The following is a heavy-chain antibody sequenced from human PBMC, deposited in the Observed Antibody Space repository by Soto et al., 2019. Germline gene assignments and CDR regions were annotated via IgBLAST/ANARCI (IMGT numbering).Heavy chain of an antibody. J-gene: IGHJ4*02. D-gene: IGHD4-17*01. V-gene: IGHV5-51*01. CDR2: IYPGDSDT. CDR3: ARLEYGDRSYFDF. CDR1: GYSFTSHW. Sequence: PGESLKISCKGSGYSFTSHWIGWVRQMPGKGLEWMGIIYPGDSDTRYSPSFQGQVTISADKSISTAYLLWSSLRASDTAIYYCARLEYGDRSYFDFWGQGALVNVSS.